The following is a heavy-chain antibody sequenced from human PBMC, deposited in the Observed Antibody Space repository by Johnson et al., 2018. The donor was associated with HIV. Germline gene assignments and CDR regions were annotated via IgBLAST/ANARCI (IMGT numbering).Heavy chain of an antibody. V-gene: IGHV3-13*01. Sequence: VQLVASGGGLVQPGGSLRLSCAASGFTFSSYDMHWVRQATGKGLEWVSAIGTAGDTYYPGSVKGRFTISRENAKNSLYLQMNSLRAGDTAVYYCARQVYCSSTSCTDDAVDIWGQGTMVTVSS. CDR3: ARQVYCSSTSCTDDAVDI. J-gene: IGHJ3*02. D-gene: IGHD2-2*01. CDR1: GFTFSSYD. CDR2: IGTAGDT.